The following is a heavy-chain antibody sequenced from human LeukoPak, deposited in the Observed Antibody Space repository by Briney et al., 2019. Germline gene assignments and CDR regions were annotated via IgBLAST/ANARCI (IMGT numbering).Heavy chain of an antibody. CDR1: GFTFSSYS. D-gene: IGHD2-15*01. J-gene: IGHJ4*02. Sequence: GGSLRLSCAASGFTFSSYSMNWVRQAPGKGLEWVSSISSSSSYIYYADSVKGRFTISRDNAKNSLYLQMNSLRAEDTAVYYCARLELYCSGGSCYPRFDYWGQGTLVTVSS. CDR2: ISSSSSYI. CDR3: ARLELYCSGGSCYPRFDY. V-gene: IGHV3-21*01.